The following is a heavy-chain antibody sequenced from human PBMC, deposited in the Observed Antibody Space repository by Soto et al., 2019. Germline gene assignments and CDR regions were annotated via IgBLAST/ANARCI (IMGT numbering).Heavy chain of an antibody. CDR1: GYTFTSYD. J-gene: IGHJ3*02. D-gene: IGHD2-21*01. CDR3: ARAYCGGNCYSPAFDI. V-gene: IGHV1-8*01. Sequence: GASVKVSCKASGYTFTSYDINCVRQATGQGLEWMGWMNPNSGNTGYAQEFQGRVTMTRNTSISTAYMELSSLRSEDTAVYYCARAYCGGNCYSPAFDIWGKGTMVPVSS. CDR2: MNPNSGNT.